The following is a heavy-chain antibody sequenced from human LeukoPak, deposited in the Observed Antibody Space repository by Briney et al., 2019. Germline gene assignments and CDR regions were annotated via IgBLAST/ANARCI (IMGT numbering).Heavy chain of an antibody. CDR2: IYHSGST. Sequence: SETLSLTCSVSGDSITSGDYYWTWIRQSPGEGLEWLGYIYHSGSTLYHPSLESRLSLSVDTSKNQFSLTLTSVTAADSAVFYCARGVRGRKWYYFDSWGRGTLVTVPS. CDR3: ARGVRGRKWYYFDS. J-gene: IGHJ4*02. CDR1: GDSITSGDYY. D-gene: IGHD2-15*01. V-gene: IGHV4-30-4*01.